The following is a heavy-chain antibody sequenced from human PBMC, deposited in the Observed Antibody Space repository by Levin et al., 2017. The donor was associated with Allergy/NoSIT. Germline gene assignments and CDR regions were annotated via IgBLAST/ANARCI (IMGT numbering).Heavy chain of an antibody. CDR2: IYYSGST. CDR3: ARDPGSSSWYELDY. CDR1: GGSISSSSYY. V-gene: IGHV4-39*07. D-gene: IGHD6-13*01. Sequence: SETLSLTCTVSGGSISSSSYYWGWIRQPPGKGLEWIGSIYYSGSTYYNPSLKSRVTISVDTSKNQFSLKLSSVTAADTAVYYCARDPGSSSWYELDYWGQGTLVTVSS. J-gene: IGHJ4*02.